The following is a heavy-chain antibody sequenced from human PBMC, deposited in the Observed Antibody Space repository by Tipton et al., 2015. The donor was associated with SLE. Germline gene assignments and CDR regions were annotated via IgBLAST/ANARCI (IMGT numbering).Heavy chain of an antibody. CDR3: ARDVQGFDY. J-gene: IGHJ4*02. CDR2: IYTSGST. Sequence: TLSLTCTVSGGSISSGSYYWSWIRQPAGKGLEWIGYIYTSGSTNYNPSLKSRVTISVDTSKNQFSLKLSSVTAADTAVYYCARDVQGFDYWGQGTLVTVSS. V-gene: IGHV4-61*09. CDR1: GGSISSGSYY.